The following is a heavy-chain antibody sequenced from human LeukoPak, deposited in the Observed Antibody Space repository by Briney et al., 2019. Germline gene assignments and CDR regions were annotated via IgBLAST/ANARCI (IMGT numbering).Heavy chain of an antibody. D-gene: IGHD2-21*01. CDR1: GFTFNSYA. Sequence: GGSLRLSCAASGFTFNSYAMSWVRQAPGKGPEWVSTIYYAGGDTYYPDSVKGRFTVSRDNINNALHLQMDSLRVEDTAVYYCAKDHGAAVVPRRFDYWGRGTLVTVSS. J-gene: IGHJ4*02. V-gene: IGHV3-23*01. CDR3: AKDHGAAVVPRRFDY. CDR2: IYYAGGDT.